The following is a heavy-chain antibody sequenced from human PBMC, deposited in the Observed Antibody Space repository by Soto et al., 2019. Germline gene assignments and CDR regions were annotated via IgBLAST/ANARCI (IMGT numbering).Heavy chain of an antibody. CDR3: ARVIIVRRGYFDF. Sequence: GGSLRLSCAGSGFTFSSYTMNWVRQAPGKGLEWVASISGTSTYIHYADSVKGRFTISRDNAKKSLYLQMNSLRAEDTAVYYCARVIIVRRGYFDFWGQGTLVTVS. CDR2: ISGTSTYI. D-gene: IGHD2-2*01. CDR1: GFTFSSYT. V-gene: IGHV3-21*01. J-gene: IGHJ4*02.